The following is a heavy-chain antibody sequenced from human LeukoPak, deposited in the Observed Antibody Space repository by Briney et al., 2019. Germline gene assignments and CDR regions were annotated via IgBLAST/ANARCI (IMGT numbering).Heavy chain of an antibody. V-gene: IGHV3-66*01. Sequence: GGSLRLSCAASGFTVRSNYMSWVRQAPGKGLEWVSVIYSGGSTYYAYSVKGRFTISRDNSKNTLYLQMNSLRAEDTAVYYCARGLRSSGWSLFDYWGQGTLVTVSS. J-gene: IGHJ4*02. CDR1: GFTVRSNY. D-gene: IGHD6-19*01. CDR3: ARGLRSSGWSLFDY. CDR2: IYSGGST.